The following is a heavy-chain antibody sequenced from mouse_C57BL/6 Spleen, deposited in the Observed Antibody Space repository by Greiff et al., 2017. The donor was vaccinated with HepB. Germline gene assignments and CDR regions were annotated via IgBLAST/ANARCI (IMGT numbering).Heavy chain of an antibody. CDR1: GYAFSSSW. CDR2: IYPGDGDT. Sequence: LVESGPELVKPGASVKISCKASGYAFSSSWMNWVKQRPGKGLEWIGRIYPGDGDTNYNGKFKGKATLTADKSSSTAYMQLSSLTSEDSAVYFCARGRGDSSGPFAYWGQGTLVTVSA. J-gene: IGHJ3*01. V-gene: IGHV1-82*01. D-gene: IGHD3-2*02. CDR3: ARGRGDSSGPFAY.